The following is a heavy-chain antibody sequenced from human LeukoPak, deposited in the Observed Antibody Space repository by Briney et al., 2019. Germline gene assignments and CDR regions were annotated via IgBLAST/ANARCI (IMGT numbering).Heavy chain of an antibody. V-gene: IGHV3-23*01. CDR1: GFTFSNYV. J-gene: IGHJ3*02. Sequence: PGGSLRLSCAASGFTFSNYVMSWVRQAPGKGPEWVSGISSSGDSTYYADSVKGRFNISRDNSENTLYLQMNSLRGEDTAVYYCAKEHSLVGNQGCFYNWGQGKMVTGS. CDR2: ISSSGDST. D-gene: IGHD1-26*01. CDR3: AKEHSLVGNQGCFYN.